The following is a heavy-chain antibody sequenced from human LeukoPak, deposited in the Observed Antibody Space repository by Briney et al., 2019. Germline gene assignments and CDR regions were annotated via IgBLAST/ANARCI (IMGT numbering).Heavy chain of an antibody. CDR3: ARNSTAREGTYYYYYMDV. CDR1: GGTFSSYT. CDR2: IIPILGIA. J-gene: IGHJ6*03. Sequence: SVKVSCKASGGTFSSYTISWVRQAPGQGLEWMGRIIPILGIANYAQKFQGRVTITADKSTSTAYMELSSLRSEDTAVYYCARNSTAREGTYYYYYMDVWGKGTTVTVSS. D-gene: IGHD6-13*01. V-gene: IGHV1-69*02.